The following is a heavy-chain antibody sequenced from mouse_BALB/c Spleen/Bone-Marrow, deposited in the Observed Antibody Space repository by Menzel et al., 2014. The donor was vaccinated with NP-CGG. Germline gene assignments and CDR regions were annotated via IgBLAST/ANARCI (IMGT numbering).Heavy chain of an antibody. Sequence: QVQLQQSGDELVKPGASVKLSCMASGFTFTGYWIHWVKQRPGQGPEWIGEINPSNGRTNYNEKFKSKATLTEDKSSSTAYMQLSSLTSEDSAVYYCARDGNCRYAMDYWGQGTSVTVSS. J-gene: IGHJ4*01. CDR2: INPSNGRT. CDR3: ARDGNCRYAMDY. V-gene: IGHV1S81*02. D-gene: IGHD2-1*01. CDR1: GFTFTGYW.